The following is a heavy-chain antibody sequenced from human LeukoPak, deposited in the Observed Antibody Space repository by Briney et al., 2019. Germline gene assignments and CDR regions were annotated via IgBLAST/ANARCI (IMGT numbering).Heavy chain of an antibody. J-gene: IGHJ3*02. Sequence: PGGSLRLSCAASGFTFSSYWMSWVRQAPGKGLEWVANIKQDGSEKYYVDSVKGRFTISRDNAKNSLYLQMNSLRAEDTAVYYCARDQSWDVNYGAAAFDIWGQGTMVTVSS. CDR2: IKQDGSEK. CDR3: ARDQSWDVNYGAAAFDI. CDR1: GFTFSSYW. V-gene: IGHV3-7*01. D-gene: IGHD4/OR15-4a*01.